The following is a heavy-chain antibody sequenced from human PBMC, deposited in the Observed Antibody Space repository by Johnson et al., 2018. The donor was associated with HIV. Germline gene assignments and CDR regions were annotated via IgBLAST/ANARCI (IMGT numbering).Heavy chain of an antibody. V-gene: IGHV3-7*05. CDR1: GFTFSSYW. CDR2: IKQDGSEK. Sequence: VQLVESGGGLVKPGGSLRLSCAASGFTFSSYWMSWVRQAPGKGLEWVANIKQDGSEKYYVDSVKGRFTISRDHAKNSLYLQMKSLRAEDTAVYYWARALGRELYAFDIWGQGTMVTVSS. D-gene: IGHD3-10*01. CDR3: ARALGRELYAFDI. J-gene: IGHJ3*02.